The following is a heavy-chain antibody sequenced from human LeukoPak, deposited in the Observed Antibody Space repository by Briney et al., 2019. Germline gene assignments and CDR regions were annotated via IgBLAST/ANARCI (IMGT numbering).Heavy chain of an antibody. Sequence: SETLSLTCTVSGGSISSGGYYWSWTRQHPGKGLEWIGYIYYSGSTYYNPSLKSRVTISVDTSKNQFSLKLSSVTAADTAVYYCARDSSGYYGARGIDYWGQGTLVTVSS. CDR3: ARDSSGYYGARGIDY. J-gene: IGHJ4*02. CDR1: GGSISSGGYY. V-gene: IGHV4-31*03. D-gene: IGHD3-22*01. CDR2: IYYSGST.